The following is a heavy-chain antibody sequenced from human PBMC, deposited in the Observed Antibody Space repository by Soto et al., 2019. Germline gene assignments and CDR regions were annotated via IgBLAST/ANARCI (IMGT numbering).Heavy chain of an antibody. CDR1: GGNIKSSDVG. V-gene: IGHV4-30-4*08. D-gene: IGHD3-3*01. Sequence: SGSLYLSCTVAGGNIKSSDVGWSWKKKPQGIGLEWLGTIHTNELTYYNPAPQSRVTISVNTSKKQFALKLRYMTAADTSVYYCSREARRADWSYGLDFWGQGTTVTGSS. CDR2: IHTNELT. CDR3: SREARRADWSYGLDF. J-gene: IGHJ6*02.